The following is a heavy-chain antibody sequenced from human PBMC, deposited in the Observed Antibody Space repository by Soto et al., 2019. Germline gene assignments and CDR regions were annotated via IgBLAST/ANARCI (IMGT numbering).Heavy chain of an antibody. J-gene: IGHJ5*02. CDR1: GFTFSSYG. CDR2: IWYDGSNK. Sequence: GGSLRLSCAASGFTFSSYGMHWVRQAPGKGLEWVAVIWYDGSNKYYADSLKVRFTISKDNSKNTLYLQMNSLRSEDTAVYYCARDGYSDGYVTNWFDPWGQGTLVTVSS. CDR3: ARDGYSDGYVTNWFDP. D-gene: IGHD5-18*01. V-gene: IGHV3-33*01.